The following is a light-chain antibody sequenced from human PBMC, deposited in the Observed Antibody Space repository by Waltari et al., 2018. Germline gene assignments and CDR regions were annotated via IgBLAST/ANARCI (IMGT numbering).Light chain of an antibody. Sequence: YQHRPGKAPRLIIYGVVKRPSGVANRFSVSMSGYTASLTISGLQAEDEADYYCCSYTSSDTYVFGSGTTVTVL. CDR2: GVV. CDR3: CSYTSSDTYV. J-gene: IGLJ1*01. V-gene: IGLV2-14*03.